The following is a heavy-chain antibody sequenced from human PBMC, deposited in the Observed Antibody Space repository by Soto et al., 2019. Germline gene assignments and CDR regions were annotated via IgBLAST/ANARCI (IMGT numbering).Heavy chain of an antibody. J-gene: IGHJ6*02. CDR3: ATSGSYYYYYYAMDV. CDR1: GGSFSSYY. V-gene: IGHV4-34*01. CDR2: INHSGST. Sequence: SETLSLTCAVYGGSFSSYYWTWIRQPPGKGLEWIGEINHSGSTNYNPSLKSRVTISVDTSKNQFSLKLSSVTAADTAVYYCATSGSYYYYYYAMDVWGQGTTVTVSS. D-gene: IGHD3-10*01.